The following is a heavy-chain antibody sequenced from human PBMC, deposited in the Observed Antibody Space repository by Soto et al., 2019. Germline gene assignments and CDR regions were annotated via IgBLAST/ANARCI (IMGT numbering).Heavy chain of an antibody. V-gene: IGHV3-23*01. Sequence: GGSLRLSCAASGFTFSSYAMSWVRQAPGKGLEWVSAISGSGGSTYYADSVKGRFTISRDNSKNTLYLQMNSLRAEDTAVYYCASPSSPDRPPYGDYTSRYFDLWGRGTLVTVSS. D-gene: IGHD4-17*01. CDR3: ASPSSPDRPPYGDYTSRYFDL. J-gene: IGHJ2*01. CDR2: ISGSGGST. CDR1: GFTFSSYA.